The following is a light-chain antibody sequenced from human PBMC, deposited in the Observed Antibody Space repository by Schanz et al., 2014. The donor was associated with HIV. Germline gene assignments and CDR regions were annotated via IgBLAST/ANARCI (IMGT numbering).Light chain of an antibody. CDR2: DAS. CDR1: RTIGAY. V-gene: IGKV1-33*01. Sequence: DIQMTQSPPSLSAYVGDRVTVTCRSSRTIGAYLNWYRQKPGKAPKLLIYDASNLETGVPSRFSGSGSGTDFTFTISSLQPEDIATYYCQQYDNLPLTFGGGTKVESK. J-gene: IGKJ4*01. CDR3: QQYDNLPLT.